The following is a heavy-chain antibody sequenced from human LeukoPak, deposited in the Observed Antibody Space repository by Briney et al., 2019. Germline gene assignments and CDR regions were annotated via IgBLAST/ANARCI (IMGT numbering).Heavy chain of an antibody. D-gene: IGHD1-26*01. CDR2: ISTMSNYI. Sequence: GGSLRLSCAASGFTFSGSAMHWVRQAPGKGLEWVSSISTMSNYIFYGDSVKGRFTISRDNSKNTLYLQMNSLRAEDTAVYYCARDRSGSYSQPDYWGQGTLVTVSS. CDR3: ARDRSGSYSQPDY. J-gene: IGHJ4*02. V-gene: IGHV3-21*01. CDR1: GFTFSGSA.